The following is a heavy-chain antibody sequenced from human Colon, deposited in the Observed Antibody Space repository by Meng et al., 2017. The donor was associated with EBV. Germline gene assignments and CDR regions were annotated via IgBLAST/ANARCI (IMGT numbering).Heavy chain of an antibody. V-gene: IGHV4-4*02. CDR3: ARVGQWLPIDY. Sequence: QVQLQESGPGLVKPSGXLSLPCAVSGGSISSSNWWRWVHQPPGEGLEWVGEIYHSGSTNYNPSLKSRVTISVDKSKNQFSLNLSSVAAADTAVYYCARVGQWLPIDYWGQGTLVTVSS. CDR1: GGSISSSNW. J-gene: IGHJ4*02. CDR2: IYHSGST. D-gene: IGHD6-19*01.